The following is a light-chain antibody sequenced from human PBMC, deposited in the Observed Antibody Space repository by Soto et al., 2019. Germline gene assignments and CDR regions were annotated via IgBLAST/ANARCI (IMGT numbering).Light chain of an antibody. V-gene: IGLV1-40*01. Sequence: QSVLTQPPSVSGAPGQRVTISCTGSSSNIGAGYVVHWYQQLPGTAPKLLIYDNNNRPSGVPDRFSGSKSGTSASLAITGLQAEDEADYYCQSYDSRLSAVFGGGTKLTVL. J-gene: IGLJ2*01. CDR1: SSNIGAGYV. CDR2: DNN. CDR3: QSYDSRLSAV.